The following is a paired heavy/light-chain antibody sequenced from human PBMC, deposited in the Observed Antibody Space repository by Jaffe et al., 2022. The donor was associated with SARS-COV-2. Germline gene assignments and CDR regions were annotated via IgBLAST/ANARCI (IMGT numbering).Light chain of an antibody. CDR3: QQYGSSLPIT. CDR1: QSISSNY. J-gene: IGKJ5*01. CDR2: GAS. Sequence: IVLTQSPGTLSLSPGERATLSCRASQSISSNYLAWYQQKPGQAPRLLIYGASSRATGIPDRFSGSGSGTDFTLTISRLEPEDFAFYYCQQYGSSLPITFGQGTRLEIK. V-gene: IGKV3-20*01.
Heavy chain of an antibody. Sequence: QVQLVESGGGVVQPGRSLRLSCVASGFTFSSHSMHWVRQAQGKGPEWLAVISNDENHENYADSLEGRFTISRDNSKNTLYLQMDRLRTEDTALYYCARQFYLGLRYMDVWGKGTTVTVSS. V-gene: IGHV3-30*04. D-gene: IGHD2-15*01. J-gene: IGHJ6*03. CDR2: ISNDENHE. CDR3: ARQFYLGLRYMDV. CDR1: GFTFSSHS.